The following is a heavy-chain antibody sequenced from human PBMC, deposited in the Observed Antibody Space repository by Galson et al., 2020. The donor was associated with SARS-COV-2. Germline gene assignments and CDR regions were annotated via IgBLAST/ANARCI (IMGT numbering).Heavy chain of an antibody. CDR3: ARRANLTDSQGYYYLDF. CDR1: GFDLNNFE. CDR2: MSTSGSVT. D-gene: IGHD1-26*01. V-gene: IGHV3-48*03. Sequence: TGGSLRLSCVVSGFDLNNFEMYWVRQAPGKGLQWISYMSTSGSVTYPAGSVQGRFTCSRGTVLGSVILQMDRLRAEDTATYYCARRANLTDSQGYYYLDFWGRGTLVTVSS. J-gene: IGHJ4*02.